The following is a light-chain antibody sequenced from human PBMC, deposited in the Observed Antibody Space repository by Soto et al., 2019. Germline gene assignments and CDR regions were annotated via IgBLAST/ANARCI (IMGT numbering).Light chain of an antibody. CDR1: QTISFS. V-gene: IGKV1-5*01. Sequence: DIQMTQSPSTLSASVGDRVTITCRASQTISFSLAWYQQKPVKAPKLLIYAASTLQSGVPSRFSGSESGTEVILTISGLQPDDFATYYCQQYHGYSLTFGQGTKVAI. CDR3: QQYHGYSLT. CDR2: AAS. J-gene: IGKJ1*01.